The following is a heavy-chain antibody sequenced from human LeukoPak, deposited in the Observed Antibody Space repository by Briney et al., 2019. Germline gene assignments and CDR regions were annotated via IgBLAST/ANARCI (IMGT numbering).Heavy chain of an antibody. CDR1: GGSISSYY. V-gene: IGHV4-59*01. CDR3: ARVGEVSSYYYYGMDV. CDR2: IYYSGST. J-gene: IGHJ6*04. Sequence: SETLSLTCTVSGGSISSYYWSWIRQPPGKGLEWIGYIYYSGSTNYNPSLKSRVTISVDTSKNQFSLKLSSVTAADTAVYYCARVGEVSSYYYYGMDVWGKGTTVTVSS.